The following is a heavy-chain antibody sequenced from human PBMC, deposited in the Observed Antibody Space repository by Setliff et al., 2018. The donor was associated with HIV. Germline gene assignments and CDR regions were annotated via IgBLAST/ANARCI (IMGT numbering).Heavy chain of an antibody. D-gene: IGHD1-1*01. J-gene: IGHJ3*02. Sequence: TGGSLRLSCAASGFSFSSYWMTWLRQAPGKGLEWVASIRHDGTEQYYLDSVRGRFTISRDNARNSLFLQMNSLTVEDAAVYYCARYPFSGTPRAFDIWGQGTVVTVSS. CDR1: GFSFSSYW. CDR2: IRHDGTEQ. V-gene: IGHV3-7*03. CDR3: ARYPFSGTPRAFDI.